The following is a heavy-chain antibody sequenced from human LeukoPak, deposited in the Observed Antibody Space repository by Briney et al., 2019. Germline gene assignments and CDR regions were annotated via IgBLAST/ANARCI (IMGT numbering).Heavy chain of an antibody. Sequence: SETLSLTCTVSGGSVSSYYWRWIRQPPGKGLEWIGYIYYSGSTTYNPSLRGRVTISVDTSKNQFSLKLSSVTAADTAVYYCARDGDYNFDYWGDGTLTIVSS. D-gene: IGHD4-11*01. CDR3: ARDGDYNFDY. J-gene: IGHJ4*03. CDR1: GGSVSSYY. CDR2: IYYSGST. V-gene: IGHV4-59*02.